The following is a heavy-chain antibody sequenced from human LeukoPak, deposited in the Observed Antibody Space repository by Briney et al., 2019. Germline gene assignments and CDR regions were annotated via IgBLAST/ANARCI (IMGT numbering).Heavy chain of an antibody. Sequence: GGSLRLSCAASGFTLSRYSMNWVRRAPGRGRGWVSSISTSSSYIYYADSVKGRFPISRDNAKNSLYLQMNSLRAEDTAVYYCARGDPDISFGVAGEAFDIWGQGTMVTVSS. D-gene: IGHD3-3*01. V-gene: IGHV3-21*01. CDR3: ARGDPDISFGVAGEAFDI. CDR2: ISTSSSYI. J-gene: IGHJ3*02. CDR1: GFTLSRYS.